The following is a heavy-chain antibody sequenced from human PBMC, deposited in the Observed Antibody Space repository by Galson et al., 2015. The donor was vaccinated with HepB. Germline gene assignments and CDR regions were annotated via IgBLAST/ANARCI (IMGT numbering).Heavy chain of an antibody. CDR1: GYRFNSYG. CDR3: ARDSTASDFGRYYYYGMEV. V-gene: IGHV1-18*01. Sequence: SVKVSCKASGYRFNSYGISWVRQAPGQGLEWMGWISGYNDKTDFAQKFQGRVTMATDTSTSTAFMELRSLKSDDTAVNYCARDSTASDFGRYYYYGMEVWGQGTTVTVSS. CDR2: ISGYNDKT. J-gene: IGHJ6*02. D-gene: IGHD3-3*01.